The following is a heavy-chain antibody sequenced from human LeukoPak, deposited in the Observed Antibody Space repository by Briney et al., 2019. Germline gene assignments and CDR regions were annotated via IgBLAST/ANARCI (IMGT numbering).Heavy chain of an antibody. CDR2: ISSDSRTI. CDR1: GFTFNSHE. V-gene: IGHV3-48*03. D-gene: IGHD6-19*01. Sequence: RGSLRLSCTASGFTFNSHEMNWVRQAPGKGLEWASYISSDSRTITYADSVKGRFTNSRDNAKYSLYLQMNSLRAEDTALYYCARDPGSSGWYLFDYWGQGTLVTVSS. J-gene: IGHJ4*02. CDR3: ARDPGSSGWYLFDY.